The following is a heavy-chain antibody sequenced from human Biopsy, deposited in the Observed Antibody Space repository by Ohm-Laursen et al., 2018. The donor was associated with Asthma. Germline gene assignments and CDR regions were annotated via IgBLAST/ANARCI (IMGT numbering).Heavy chain of an antibody. Sequence: SDTLSLTCTVSGVSIRSYYWTWIRQPPGKGLEWIGNIHYSGSTYSNPSLKSRVTISVDTSKKQISLRLNSMIAADTAVYYCAGFCSGGNCPDHWGQGTLVTVSS. CDR1: GVSIRSYY. V-gene: IGHV4-59*07. CDR3: AGFCSGGNCPDH. D-gene: IGHD2-15*01. CDR2: IHYSGST. J-gene: IGHJ4*02.